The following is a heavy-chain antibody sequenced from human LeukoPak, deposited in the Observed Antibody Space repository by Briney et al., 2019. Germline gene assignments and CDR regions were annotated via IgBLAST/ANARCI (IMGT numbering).Heavy chain of an antibody. CDR1: GGSFSGYY. CDR3: ARLWATRRIVVVPAAMRGAFDI. Sequence: SETLSLTCAVYGGSFSGYYWSWIRQPPGKGLEWIGEINHSGSTNYNPSLKSRVTISVDTSKNQFSLKLSSVTAADTAVYYCARLWATRRIVVVPAAMRGAFDIWGQGTMVTVSS. D-gene: IGHD2-2*01. J-gene: IGHJ3*02. CDR2: INHSGST. V-gene: IGHV4-34*01.